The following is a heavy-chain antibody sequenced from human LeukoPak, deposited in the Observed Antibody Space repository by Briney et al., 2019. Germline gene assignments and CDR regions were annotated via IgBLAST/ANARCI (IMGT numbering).Heavy chain of an antibody. CDR1: GFTFSVYY. Sequence: GGSLRLSCAASGFTFSVYYMSWVRQAPGKGLEWVSYITPSGSTIYYADSVKGRFTISRDNAKNSLYLQMNSLRAEDTAVYFCAGRDVYNSAFWGQGTLVTVSS. CDR3: AGRDVYNSAF. J-gene: IGHJ4*02. V-gene: IGHV3-11*01. D-gene: IGHD5-24*01. CDR2: ITPSGSTI.